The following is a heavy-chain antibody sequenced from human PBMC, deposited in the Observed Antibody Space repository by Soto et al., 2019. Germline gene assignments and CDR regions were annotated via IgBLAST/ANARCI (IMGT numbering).Heavy chain of an antibody. V-gene: IGHV3-23*01. J-gene: IGHJ5*02. Sequence: PGGSLRLSCAASGFTFSSYAMSWVRQAPGKGLEWVSAISGSGGSTYYADSVKGLFTISRDNSKNTLYLQMNSMRAENTDVYYCAKMSHYDYVWGIYSYTEPRPGVLYHWGQGTMVT. CDR2: ISGSGGST. CDR3: AKMSHYDYVWGIYSYTEPRPGVLYH. CDR1: GFTFSSYA. D-gene: IGHD3-16*02.